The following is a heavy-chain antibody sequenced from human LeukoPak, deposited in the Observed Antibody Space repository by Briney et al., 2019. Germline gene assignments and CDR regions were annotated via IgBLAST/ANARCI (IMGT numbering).Heavy chain of an antibody. V-gene: IGHV4-59*01. CDR3: ARGDSSSWYSTRTFDY. CDR2: IYYSGST. CDR1: GGSISSYY. J-gene: IGHJ4*02. Sequence: RPSETLSLTCAVSGGSISSYYWSWIRQPPGKGLEWIGYIYYSGSTNYNPSLKSRVTISVDTSKNQFSLKLSSVTAADTAVYYCARGDSSSWYSTRTFDYWGQGTLVTVSS. D-gene: IGHD6-13*01.